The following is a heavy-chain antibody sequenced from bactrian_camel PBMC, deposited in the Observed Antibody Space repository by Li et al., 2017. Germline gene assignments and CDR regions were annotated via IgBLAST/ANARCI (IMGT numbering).Heavy chain of an antibody. J-gene: IGHJ6*01. Sequence: HVQLVESGGGSVQAGGSLRLSCTASGYTYSGYDMNWYRQAPGKEREAVSAIDSDGTTSYADSVKGRFTISIDNAKSTLYLQMNTLKPEDSAVYFCAADDTQVPGYALSFDWNFGAWGQGTQVTVS. CDR2: IDSDGTT. V-gene: IGHV3S55*01. CDR3: AADDTQVPGYALSFDWNFGA. CDR1: GYTYSGYD. D-gene: IGHD1*01.